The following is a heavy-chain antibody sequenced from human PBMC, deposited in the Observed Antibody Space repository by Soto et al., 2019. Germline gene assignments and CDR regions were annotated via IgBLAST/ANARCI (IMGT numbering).Heavy chain of an antibody. V-gene: IGHV4-34*01. Sequence: PSETLSLTCAVYGGSFSGYYWSWIRQPPGKGLEWIGEINHSGSTNYNPSLKSRVTVSVDTSKNQFSLKLSSVTAADTAVYYCARVVSSWYPGHFDDWGQGTLVTVSS. CDR1: GGSFSGYY. CDR2: INHSGST. CDR3: ARVVSSWYPGHFDD. D-gene: IGHD6-13*01. J-gene: IGHJ4*02.